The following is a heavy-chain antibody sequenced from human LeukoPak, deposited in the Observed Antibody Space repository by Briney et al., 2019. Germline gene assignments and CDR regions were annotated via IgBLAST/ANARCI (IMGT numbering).Heavy chain of an antibody. CDR1: GFTFSSYS. J-gene: IGHJ4*02. CDR3: ARHYGDCEGVDY. CDR2: ISSSSSYI. V-gene: IGHV3-21*01. Sequence: NPGGSLRLSCAASGFTFSSYSMNWVRQAPGKGLEWVSSISSSSSYIYYADSVKGRFTISRDNAKNSLYLQMNSLRAEDTAVYYCARHYGDCEGVDYWGQGTLVTVSS. D-gene: IGHD4-17*01.